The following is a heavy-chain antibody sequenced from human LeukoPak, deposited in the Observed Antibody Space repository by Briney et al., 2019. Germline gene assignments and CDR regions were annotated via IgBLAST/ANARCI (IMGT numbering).Heavy chain of an antibody. V-gene: IGHV4-39*07. CDR2: ISYSGTT. CDR3: ARVREYRFDP. D-gene: IGHD3-10*01. CDR1: GGSISSSNYF. J-gene: IGHJ5*02. Sequence: SETLSLTCTVSGGSISSSNYFWGWVRQPPGKGLEWIGTISYSGTTPDNPSLKSRVIISVDTSKKQFSLRLSSVPAADTAVYYCARVREYRFDPWGQGTLVTVSS.